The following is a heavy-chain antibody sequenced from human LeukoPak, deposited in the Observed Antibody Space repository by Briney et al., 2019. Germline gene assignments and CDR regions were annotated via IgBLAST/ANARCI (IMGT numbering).Heavy chain of an antibody. CDR2: ISGSGGST. CDR1: GFTFSSYA. V-gene: IGHV3-23*01. J-gene: IGHJ4*02. Sequence: GGSLRLSCAASGFTFSSYAMSWVRQAPGKGLEWVSAISGSGGSTYYADSVKGRFTTSRDNSKNTLYLQMNSLRAEDTAVYYCAKDLEWLLTVPYFDYWGQGTLVTVSS. D-gene: IGHD3-3*01. CDR3: AKDLEWLLTVPYFDY.